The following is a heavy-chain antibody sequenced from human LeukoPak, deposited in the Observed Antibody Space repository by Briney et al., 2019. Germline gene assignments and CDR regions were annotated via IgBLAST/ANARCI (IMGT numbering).Heavy chain of an antibody. CDR3: AREACSGGSCYPDY. V-gene: IGHV4-34*01. CDR2: INHSGST. CDR1: GGAFSGYY. D-gene: IGHD2-15*01. J-gene: IGHJ4*02. Sequence: PSETLSLTCAVYGGAFSGYYWSWIRQPPGKGLEWIGEINHSGSTNYDPSLKSRVTLSVDMSKSQFSPNLSSVTAADTAVYYCAREACSGGSCYPDYWGQGTLVTVSS.